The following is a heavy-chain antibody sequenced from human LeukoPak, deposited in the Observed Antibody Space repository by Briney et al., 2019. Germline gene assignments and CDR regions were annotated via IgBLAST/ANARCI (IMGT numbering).Heavy chain of an antibody. CDR2: INWNGGST. J-gene: IGHJ4*02. Sequence: GGSLRLSCAASGFTFDDYGMSWLRQAPGKGLEWVSGINWNGGSTGYADSVKGRFTISRDNAKNSLYLQMNSLRAEDTALYYCARLDSSSSFDYWGQGTLVTVSS. CDR1: GFTFDDYG. D-gene: IGHD6-6*01. V-gene: IGHV3-20*04. CDR3: ARLDSSSSFDY.